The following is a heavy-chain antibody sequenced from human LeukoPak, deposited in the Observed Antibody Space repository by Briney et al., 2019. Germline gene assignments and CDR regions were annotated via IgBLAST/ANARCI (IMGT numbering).Heavy chain of an antibody. Sequence: SETLSLTCTVSGGSISSSSYYWGWIRQPPGKGLEWIGSIYYSGSTYYNPSLKSRVTISVDTSKNQFSLKLSSVTAADTAVYYCARAAEYGPFYYMDVWGKGTTVTISS. D-gene: IGHD4-17*01. J-gene: IGHJ6*03. CDR1: GGSISSSSYY. CDR2: IYYSGST. CDR3: ARAAEYGPFYYMDV. V-gene: IGHV4-39*07.